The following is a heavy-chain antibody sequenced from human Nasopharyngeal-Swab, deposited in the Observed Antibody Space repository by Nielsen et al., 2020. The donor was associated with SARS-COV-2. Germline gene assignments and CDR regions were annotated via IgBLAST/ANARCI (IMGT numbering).Heavy chain of an antibody. V-gene: IGHV3-30*18. Sequence: GESLEISCAACGFTFSSYGMYWVRLAPGRGLEWVAVISNDGSSKYYADSVKGPFTISRDTSKNTLYLQMNSLRAEDTAVYYCAKRAVQWELPISYFDYWGQGTLVTVSS. CDR1: GFTFSSYG. CDR2: ISNDGSSK. J-gene: IGHJ4*02. D-gene: IGHD1-26*01. CDR3: AKRAVQWELPISYFDY.